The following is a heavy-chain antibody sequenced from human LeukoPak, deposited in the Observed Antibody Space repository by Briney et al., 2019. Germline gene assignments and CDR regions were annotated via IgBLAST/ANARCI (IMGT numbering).Heavy chain of an antibody. CDR2: ISAYNGNT. CDR1: GYTFTSYG. V-gene: IGHV1-18*01. CDR3: ARGAAVAGNYYYYYYYMDV. D-gene: IGHD6-19*01. J-gene: IGHJ6*03. Sequence: ASVKVSCKASGYTFTSYGISWVRQAPGQGLEWMGWISAYNGNTNYAQKLQGRVTMTTDTSTSTAYMELRSLRSDDTAVYYCARGAAVAGNYYYYYYYMDVWGKGTTVTVSS.